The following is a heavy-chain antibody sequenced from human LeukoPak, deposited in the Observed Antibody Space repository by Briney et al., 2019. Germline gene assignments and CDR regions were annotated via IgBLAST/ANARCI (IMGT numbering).Heavy chain of an antibody. CDR1: GYTFTSYG. V-gene: IGHV1-18*01. Sequence: ASVKVSCKASGYTFTSYGISWVRQAPGQGLEWMGWISAYNGNTNYAQKFQGWVTMTRDTSISTAYMELSRLRSDDTAVYYCARGPMVTLPLDYWGQGTLVTVSS. CDR2: ISAYNGNT. J-gene: IGHJ4*02. D-gene: IGHD5-18*01. CDR3: ARGPMVTLPLDY.